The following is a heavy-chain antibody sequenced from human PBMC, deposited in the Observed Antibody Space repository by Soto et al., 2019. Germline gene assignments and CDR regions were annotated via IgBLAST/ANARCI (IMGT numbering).Heavy chain of an antibody. D-gene: IGHD3-3*01. CDR3: ASEAYDFWTGYPNCFDP. V-gene: IGHV3-21*01. CDR2: ISSSSSYI. Sequence: RHNTIKVLEWVSSISSSSSYIYYADSVKGRFTIARDNAKNSLYLQMNSLRAEDTAVYYCASEAYDFWTGYPNCFDPWAQGTLLSVPS. J-gene: IGHJ5*02.